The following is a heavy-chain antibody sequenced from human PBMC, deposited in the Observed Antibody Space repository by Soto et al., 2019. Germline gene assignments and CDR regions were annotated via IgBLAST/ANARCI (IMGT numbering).Heavy chain of an antibody. D-gene: IGHD5-18*01. Sequence: SETLSLTCAVSGGSISSSNWWSWVRQPPGKGLEWIGEIYHSGSTNYNPSLKSRVTISVDKSKNQFSLKLSSVTAADTAVYYCASYTAMVYYYYGMDVWGQGTTVTVSS. V-gene: IGHV4-4*02. CDR3: ASYTAMVYYYYGMDV. CDR1: GGSISSSNW. CDR2: IYHSGST. J-gene: IGHJ6*02.